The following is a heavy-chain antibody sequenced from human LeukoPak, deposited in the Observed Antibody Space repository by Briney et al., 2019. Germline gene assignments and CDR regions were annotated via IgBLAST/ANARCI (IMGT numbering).Heavy chain of an antibody. CDR1: GGTFSTLA. V-gene: IGHV1-2*02. CDR2: INPNSGGT. Sequence: ASVKVSCKASGGTFSTLAITWVRQAPGQGLEWMGWINPNSGGTNYAQKFQGRVTMTRDTSISTAYMELSRLRSDDTAVYYCARIMITFGGVDYWGQGTLVTVSS. J-gene: IGHJ4*02. D-gene: IGHD3-16*01. CDR3: ARIMITFGGVDY.